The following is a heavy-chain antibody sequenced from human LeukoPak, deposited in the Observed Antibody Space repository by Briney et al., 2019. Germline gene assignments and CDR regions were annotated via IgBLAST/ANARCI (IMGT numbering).Heavy chain of an antibody. CDR3: ARDARRGYSSSWYYFDY. CDR2: INAGNGNT. Sequence: ASVKVSCKASGYTFTSYAMHWVRQAPGQRLEWMGWINAGNGNTKYSQKFQGRVTITRDTSASTAYMELSSLRSEDTAVYYCARDARRGYSSSWYYFDYWSQGTLVTVSS. D-gene: IGHD6-13*01. J-gene: IGHJ4*02. CDR1: GYTFTSYA. V-gene: IGHV1-3*01.